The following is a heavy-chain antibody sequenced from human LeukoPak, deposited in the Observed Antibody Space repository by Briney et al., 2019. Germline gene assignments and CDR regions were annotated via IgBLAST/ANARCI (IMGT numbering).Heavy chain of an antibody. Sequence: GGSLRLSCAASGFTFTSYAVNWVRQAPGKGPEWVSHISSSGTTIYYADSVKGRFTISRDNAKNTLYLQMNSLRGEDTAVYYCARAGQYSTNNWFDPWGQGTLVTVSS. CDR1: GFTFTSYA. CDR3: ARAGQYSTNNWFDP. D-gene: IGHD2-2*01. J-gene: IGHJ5*02. CDR2: ISSSGTTI. V-gene: IGHV3-48*03.